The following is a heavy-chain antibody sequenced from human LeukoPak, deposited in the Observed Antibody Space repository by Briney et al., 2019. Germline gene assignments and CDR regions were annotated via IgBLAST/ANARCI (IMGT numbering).Heavy chain of an antibody. V-gene: IGHV1-2*02. CDR1: GYTFTVYY. CDR3: ARVDVVVIYPLV. D-gene: IGHD2-21*01. Sequence: ASVKVSCKASGYTFTVYYMHWVRQAPGQGLEWMGWINPNSGGTNYAQKFQGRVTRTRDTSISTAYMELSRLRSDDTAVYYCARVDVVVIYPLVWGQGTLVTVSS. CDR2: INPNSGGT. J-gene: IGHJ4*02.